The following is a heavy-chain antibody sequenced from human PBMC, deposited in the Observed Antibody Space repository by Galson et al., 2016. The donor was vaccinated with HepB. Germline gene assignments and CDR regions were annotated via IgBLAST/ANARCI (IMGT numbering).Heavy chain of an antibody. CDR1: GSIFSSYW. D-gene: IGHD4-17*01. Sequence: QSGAEVKKPGESLKISCTGSGSIFSSYWIAWVRQMPGKGLEWMGTISPGDSDIRYSPSFQGPVTISADKSINSAYLHWGDLKASDTAMYYCARQGLRLHGDYTHVDNWGQGTLVTVSS. CDR2: ISPGDSDI. V-gene: IGHV5-51*01. J-gene: IGHJ4*02. CDR3: ARQGLRLHGDYTHVDN.